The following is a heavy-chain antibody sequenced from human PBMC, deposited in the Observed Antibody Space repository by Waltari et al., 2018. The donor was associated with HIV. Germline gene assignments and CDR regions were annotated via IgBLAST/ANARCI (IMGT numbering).Heavy chain of an antibody. CDR1: GFTFSDHY. D-gene: IGHD2-21*01. J-gene: IGHJ4*02. Sequence: EVQLVESGGTLVQPGGSLTLSCAASGFTFSDHYMEWVRQAPGRGRQWVGRIRARPSGYTTEDAASVRGRFTISRDDSKSSLFLHMNGLRAEDTAVYYCVGGVSGSIGNYWGQGTLVTVSS. CDR2: IRARPSGYTT. CDR3: VGGVSGSIGNY. V-gene: IGHV3-72*01.